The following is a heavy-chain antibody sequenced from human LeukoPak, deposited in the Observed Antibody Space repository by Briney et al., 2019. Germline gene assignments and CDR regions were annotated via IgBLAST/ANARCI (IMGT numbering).Heavy chain of an antibody. J-gene: IGHJ3*02. D-gene: IGHD3-10*01. Sequence: GGSLRLSCAASGFTFDDYGMSWVRQAPGKGLEWVSGINWNGGSTGYADSVKGRFTISRDNAKNSLYLQMNSLRAEDTAVYYCARDGTAYGSGSRDAFDIWGQGTMVTVSS. CDR1: GFTFDDYG. CDR2: INWNGGST. CDR3: ARDGTAYGSGSRDAFDI. V-gene: IGHV3-20*04.